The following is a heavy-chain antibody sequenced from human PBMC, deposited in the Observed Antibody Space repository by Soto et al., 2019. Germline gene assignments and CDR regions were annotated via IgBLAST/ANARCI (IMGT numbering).Heavy chain of an antibody. CDR3: ARGRVDDFWSGYYPPFDY. J-gene: IGHJ4*02. V-gene: IGHV4-34*01. CDR1: GGSFSGYY. D-gene: IGHD3-3*01. CDR2: INHSGST. Sequence: SETLSLTCAVYGGSFSGYYWSWIRQPPGKGLEWIGEINHSGSTNYNPSLKSRVTISVDTSKNQFSLKLSSVTAADTAVYYCARGRVDDFWSGYYPPFDYWGQGTLVTVSS.